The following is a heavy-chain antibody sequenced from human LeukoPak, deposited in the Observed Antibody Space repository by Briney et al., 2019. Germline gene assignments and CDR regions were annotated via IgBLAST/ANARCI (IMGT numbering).Heavy chain of an antibody. Sequence: GGSLRLSCAASGFTFSSYWMHWVRQAPGKGLVWVSRNKSDGSSIYADSVKGRFTISRDNAKNTLYLQMNSLRAEDTAVYYCARAVTYYYGSVTYDWFDPWGQGTLVTVSS. CDR2: NKSDGSS. CDR1: GFTFSSYW. V-gene: IGHV3-74*01. CDR3: ARAVTYYYGSVTYDWFDP. J-gene: IGHJ5*02. D-gene: IGHD3-10*01.